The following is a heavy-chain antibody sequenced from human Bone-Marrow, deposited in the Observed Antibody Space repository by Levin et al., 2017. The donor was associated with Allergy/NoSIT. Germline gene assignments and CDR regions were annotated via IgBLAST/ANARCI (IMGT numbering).Heavy chain of an antibody. Sequence: ASVKVSCKASGYTFKNYGISWVRQAPGQGLEWMGWISTHNGNTNYAQSFQGRVTMTTDTSTSTADMELRSLISDDTAVYYCARFVVTPVSYFYMDVWGKGTTVTVSS. V-gene: IGHV1-18*01. CDR3: ARFVVTPVSYFYMDV. CDR1: GYTFKNYG. CDR2: ISTHNGNT. J-gene: IGHJ6*03. D-gene: IGHD2-2*01.